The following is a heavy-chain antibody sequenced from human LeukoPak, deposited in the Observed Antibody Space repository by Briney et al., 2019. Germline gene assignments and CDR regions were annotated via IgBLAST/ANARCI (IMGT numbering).Heavy chain of an antibody. J-gene: IGHJ4*02. CDR2: ISGSGGST. CDR3: AKGLRYFDWLDY. V-gene: IGHV3-23*01. D-gene: IGHD3-9*01. CDR1: GFTFSSYA. Sequence: PGGSLRLSCAASGFTFSSYAMSWVRQAPGKGLEWVSAISGSGGSTYYADPVKGRFTISRDNSKNTLYLQMNSLRAEDTAVYYCAKGLRYFDWLDYWGQGTLVTVSS.